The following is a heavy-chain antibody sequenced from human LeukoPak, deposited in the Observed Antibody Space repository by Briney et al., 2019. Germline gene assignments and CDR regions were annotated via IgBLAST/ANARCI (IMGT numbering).Heavy chain of an antibody. V-gene: IGHV3-23*01. Sequence: PGGSLRLSCAASGFIFSDSGMSWVRQAPGKGLEWVSSIGSTGAYTYYTDSVKGRFTISRDNSKNTLYLQMNSLRAEDTAVYYCARDYGDYVLGYWGQGTLVTVSS. CDR2: IGSTGAYT. J-gene: IGHJ4*02. CDR3: ARDYGDYVLGY. D-gene: IGHD4-17*01. CDR1: GFIFSDSG.